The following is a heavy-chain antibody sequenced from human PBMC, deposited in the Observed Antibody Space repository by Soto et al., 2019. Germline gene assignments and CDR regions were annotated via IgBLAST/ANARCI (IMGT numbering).Heavy chain of an antibody. J-gene: IGHJ6*02. Sequence: EVQLVESGGGLVQPGGSLRLSCAASGFTFSSYWMSWVRQAPGKGLEWVANIKQDGSEKYYVDSVKGRFTISRDHAKNSQYLQMNSLRAEDTAVYYCARVTGPGDMDVWGHGATVTVS. V-gene: IGHV3-7*03. CDR1: GFTFSSYW. D-gene: IGHD3-10*01. CDR2: IKQDGSEK. CDR3: ARVTGPGDMDV.